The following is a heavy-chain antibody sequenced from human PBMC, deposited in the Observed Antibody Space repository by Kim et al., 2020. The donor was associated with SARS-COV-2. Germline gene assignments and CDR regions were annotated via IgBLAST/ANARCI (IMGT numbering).Heavy chain of an antibody. CDR1: GGSISSSSYY. CDR2: IYYSGST. Sequence: SETLSLTCTVSGGSISSSSYYWGWIRQPPGKGLEWIGSIYYSGSTYYNPSLKSRVTISVDTSKNQFSLKLSSVTAADTAVYYCARFDSREMVDAFDIWGQGTMVTVSS. D-gene: IGHD3-22*01. V-gene: IGHV4-39*01. J-gene: IGHJ3*02. CDR3: ARFDSREMVDAFDI.